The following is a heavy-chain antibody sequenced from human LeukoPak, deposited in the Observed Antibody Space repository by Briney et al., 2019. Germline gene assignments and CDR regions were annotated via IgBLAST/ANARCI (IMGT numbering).Heavy chain of an antibody. CDR3: ARGRTGTTGYYYYYYMDV. V-gene: IGHV1-8*01. Sequence: ASVKVSCKASGYTFTSYDINWVRQATGQGLEWMGWMNPNSGNTGYAQKFQGRVTMTRNTSISTAYTELSSLRSEDTAVYYCARGRTGTTGYYYYYYMDVWGKGTTVTVSS. CDR2: MNPNSGNT. CDR1: GYTFTSYD. J-gene: IGHJ6*03. D-gene: IGHD1-7*01.